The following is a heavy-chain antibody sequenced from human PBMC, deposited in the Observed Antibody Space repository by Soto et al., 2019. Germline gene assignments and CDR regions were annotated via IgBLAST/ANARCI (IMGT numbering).Heavy chain of an antibody. V-gene: IGHV5-51*01. CDR3: ARLDSDDWGIAAAGKNAFDI. J-gene: IGHJ3*02. CDR2: IYPGDSDT. Sequence: GGSLRLSCKGSGYSFTSYWIGWVRQMPGKGLEWMGIIYPGDSDTRYSPSFQGQVTISADKSISTAYLQWSSLKASDTAMYYCARLDSDDWGIAAAGKNAFDIWGQGTMVTVSS. D-gene: IGHD6-13*01. CDR1: GYSFTSYW.